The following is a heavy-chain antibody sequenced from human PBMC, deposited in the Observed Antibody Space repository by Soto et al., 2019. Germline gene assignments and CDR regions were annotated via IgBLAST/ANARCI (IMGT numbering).Heavy chain of an antibody. Sequence: QVQLLQSGAEVKKPGASVKVSCKASGYTFTSYGVSWVRQAPGQGLEWMGWINAYNGNTNYALKLQGRVTLTTDKSTSTGHMELRSLRSDDTAVYYCARDLDPCSGGTCYSYYGMDVWGQGTTVTVSS. CDR1: GYTFTSYG. V-gene: IGHV1-18*04. J-gene: IGHJ6*02. D-gene: IGHD2-15*01. CDR3: ARDLDPCSGGTCYSYYGMDV. CDR2: INAYNGNT.